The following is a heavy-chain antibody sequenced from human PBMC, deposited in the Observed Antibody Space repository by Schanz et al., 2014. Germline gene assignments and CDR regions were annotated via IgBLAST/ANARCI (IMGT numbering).Heavy chain of an antibody. Sequence: DVQLLESGGGLVQPGGSLRLSCAASGFTFNSYVMTWVRQAPGKGLEWVSALSGSGGSTYYADSVKGRFTISRDNSKNTLYLQMNTLRAEDTAVYYCARDRGYCSGGSCLTFDYWGQGTLVTVSS. CDR1: GFTFNSYV. CDR2: LSGSGGST. CDR3: ARDRGYCSGGSCLTFDY. V-gene: IGHV3-23*01. J-gene: IGHJ4*02. D-gene: IGHD2-15*01.